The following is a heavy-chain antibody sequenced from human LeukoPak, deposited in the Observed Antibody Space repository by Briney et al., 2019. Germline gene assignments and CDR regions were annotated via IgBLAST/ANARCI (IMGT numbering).Heavy chain of an antibody. D-gene: IGHD3-16*01. J-gene: IGHJ4*02. CDR3: ARHQTFSHDY. V-gene: IGHV3-23*01. CDR1: GFTFSTYW. Sequence: GGSLRLSCSASGFTFSTYWMSWVRQAPGKGLEWVSAISGSGGSTYYADSVKGRFTISRDNSKNTLYLQMNSLRAEDTAVYYCARHQTFSHDYWGQGTLVTVSS. CDR2: ISGSGGST.